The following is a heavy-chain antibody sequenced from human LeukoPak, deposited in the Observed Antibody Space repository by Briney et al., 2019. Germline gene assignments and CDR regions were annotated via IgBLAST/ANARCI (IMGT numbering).Heavy chain of an antibody. V-gene: IGHV1-2*02. CDR3: ASGRDYGDERGAFDI. D-gene: IGHD4-17*01. CDR2: INPNSGGT. Sequence: ASVKVSCKASGYTFTGYYMHWVRQAPGQGLEWVGWINPNSGGTNYAQKFQGRVTMTRDTSISTAYMELSRLRSDDTAVYYCASGRDYGDERGAFDIWGQGTMVTVSS. J-gene: IGHJ3*02. CDR1: GYTFTGYY.